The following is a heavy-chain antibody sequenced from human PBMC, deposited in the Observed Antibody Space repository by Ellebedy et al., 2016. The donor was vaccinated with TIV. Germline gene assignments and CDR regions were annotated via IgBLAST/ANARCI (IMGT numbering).Heavy chain of an antibody. V-gene: IGHV3-23*01. CDR1: GFTFSSYA. CDR3: AKDSVYGSGSYLYYFDY. J-gene: IGHJ4*02. D-gene: IGHD3-10*01. Sequence: GGSLRLSXAASGFTFSSYAMSWVRQAPGKGLEWVSAISGSGGSTYYADSVKGRFTISRDNSKNTLYLQMNSLRAEDTAVYYCAKDSVYGSGSYLYYFDYWGQGTLVTVSS. CDR2: ISGSGGST.